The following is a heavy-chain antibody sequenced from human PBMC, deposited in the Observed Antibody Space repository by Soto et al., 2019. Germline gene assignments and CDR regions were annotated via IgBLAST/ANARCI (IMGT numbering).Heavy chain of an antibody. CDR1: GYTFTSYG. Sequence: ASVKVSCKASGYTFTSYGISWVRQAPGQGLEWMGWISAYNGNTNYAQKLQGRVTMTTDTSTSTAYMELRSLRSDDTAVYYCARNPLHPVPATDYYYGMDVWGQGTTVTSP. V-gene: IGHV1-18*04. CDR2: ISAYNGNT. D-gene: IGHD6-19*01. CDR3: ARNPLHPVPATDYYYGMDV. J-gene: IGHJ6*02.